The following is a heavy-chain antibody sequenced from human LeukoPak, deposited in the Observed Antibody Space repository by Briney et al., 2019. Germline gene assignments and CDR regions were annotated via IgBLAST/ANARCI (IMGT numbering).Heavy chain of an antibody. CDR2: IRYDGSNK. V-gene: IGHV3-30*02. D-gene: IGHD5-12*01. Sequence: GGSLRLSCAASGFTFSSYGMHWVRQAPGKGLEWVAFIRYDGSNKYYADSVKGRFTISRDNSKNTLYLQMNSLRAEDTPVYYCAKDLYSGYDRLFDYWGQGTLVTVSS. CDR1: GFTFSSYG. CDR3: AKDLYSGYDRLFDY. J-gene: IGHJ4*02.